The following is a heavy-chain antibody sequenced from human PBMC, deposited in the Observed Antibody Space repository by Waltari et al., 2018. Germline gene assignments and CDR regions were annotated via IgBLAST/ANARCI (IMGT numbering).Heavy chain of an antibody. CDR3: VLGYCSGGSCYPPFDI. CDR2: INHSGST. D-gene: IGHD2-15*01. V-gene: IGHV4-34*01. Sequence: VQLQQWGAGLLKPSETLSLTCAVYGGSFSGYYWSWIRQPPGKGLEWIGEINHSGSTNYNPSLKSRVTISVDTSKNQFSLKLSSVTAADTAVYYCVLGYCSGGSCYPPFDIWGQGTMVTVSS. CDR1: GGSFSGYY. J-gene: IGHJ3*02.